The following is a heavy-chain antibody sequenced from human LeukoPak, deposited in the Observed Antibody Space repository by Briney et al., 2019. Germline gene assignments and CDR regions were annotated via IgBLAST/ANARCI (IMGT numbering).Heavy chain of an antibody. J-gene: IGHJ4*02. V-gene: IGHV3-33*01. CDR2: IWYDGSNK. D-gene: IGHD3-10*01. CDR3: ASGRLLWFGESYYFDY. Sequence: GRSLRLSCAASGFTFSSYGMHWVRQAPGKGLEWVAVIWYDGSNKYYADSVKGRFTISRDNSKNTPYLQMNSLRAEDTAVYYCASGRLLWFGESYYFDYWGQGTLVTVSS. CDR1: GFTFSSYG.